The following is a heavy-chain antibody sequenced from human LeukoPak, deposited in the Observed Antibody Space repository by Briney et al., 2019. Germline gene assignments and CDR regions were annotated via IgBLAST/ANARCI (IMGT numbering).Heavy chain of an antibody. J-gene: IGHJ4*02. CDR2: IWYDGSNQ. V-gene: IGHV3-33*01. D-gene: IGHD3-10*01. Sequence: PGRSLRLSCAASGFTFSNYGMHWVRQAPGKGLEWVALIWYDGSNQYYADSVKGRFTISRENSKNTLYLQRNSLRAEDTAVYYCAGSYYNVFDYWGQGTLVTVSS. CDR1: GFTFSNYG. CDR3: AGSYYNVFDY.